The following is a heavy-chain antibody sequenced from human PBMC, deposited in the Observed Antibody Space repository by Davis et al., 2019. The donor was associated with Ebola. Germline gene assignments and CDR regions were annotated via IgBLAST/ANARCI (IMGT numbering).Heavy chain of an antibody. CDR1: GGSISSGGYY. CDR2: IYYSGST. D-gene: IGHD3-3*01. V-gene: IGHV4-31*03. Sequence: SETLSLTCTVSGGSISSGGYYWSWIRQHPGKGLEWIGYIYYSGSTYYNPSLKSRVTISVDTSKNQFSLKLSSVTAADTAVYYCARVTIFGFGMDVWGQGTTVTVSS. CDR3: ARVTIFGFGMDV. J-gene: IGHJ6*02.